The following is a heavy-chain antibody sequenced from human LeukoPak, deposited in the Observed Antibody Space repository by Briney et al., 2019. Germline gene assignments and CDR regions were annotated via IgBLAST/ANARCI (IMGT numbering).Heavy chain of an antibody. J-gene: IGHJ6*02. Sequence: GGSLRLSCAASGFTFSSYAMSWVRQAPGKGLEGVAVISYDGCNKYYADSVNGRFTISRDNSKNTLYLQMNSLRAEDTAVYYCAKDADSSGYYWNLYYYYGMDVWGQGTTVTVSS. CDR3: AKDADSSGYYWNLYYYYGMDV. V-gene: IGHV3-30*04. CDR1: GFTFSSYA. D-gene: IGHD3-22*01. CDR2: ISYDGCNK.